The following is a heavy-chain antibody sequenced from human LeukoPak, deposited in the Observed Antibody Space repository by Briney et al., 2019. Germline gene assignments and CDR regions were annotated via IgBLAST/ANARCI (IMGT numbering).Heavy chain of an antibody. D-gene: IGHD5-18*01. CDR2: INGRDNGT. CDR1: GFTFSIYA. J-gene: IGHJ3*02. Sequence: GGSLRLSCAASGFTFSIYALTWVRQAPGKGLELVSGINGRDNGTWYADSVKGRFTISRDNSKNTLYLQMNSLRAEDTAVYYCAKEGSYSYGPGGDAFDIWGQGTMVTVSS. V-gene: IGHV3-23*01. CDR3: AKEGSYSYGPGGDAFDI.